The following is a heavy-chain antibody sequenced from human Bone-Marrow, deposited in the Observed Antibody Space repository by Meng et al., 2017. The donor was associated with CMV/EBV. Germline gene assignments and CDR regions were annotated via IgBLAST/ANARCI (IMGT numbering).Heavy chain of an antibody. J-gene: IGHJ3*02. CDR1: GFTFDDYA. D-gene: IGHD2-2*01. V-gene: IGHV3-9*01. CDR2: ISWNSGSI. Sequence: SLKISCAASGFTFDDYAMHWVRQAPGKGLEWVSGISWNSGSIGYADSVKGRFTISRDNAKNSLYLQMNSLRAEDTALYYCAKDTAARAYGVFDIWGQGTMVTVSS. CDR3: AKDTAARAYGVFDI.